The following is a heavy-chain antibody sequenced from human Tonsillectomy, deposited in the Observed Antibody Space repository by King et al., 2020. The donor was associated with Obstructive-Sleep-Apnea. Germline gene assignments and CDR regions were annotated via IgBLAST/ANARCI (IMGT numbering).Heavy chain of an antibody. J-gene: IGHJ3*02. CDR2: ISGSGGST. CDR3: AKDRPYSGSYYGGDAFDI. CDR1: GFTFSSYA. D-gene: IGHD1-26*01. V-gene: IGHV3-23*04. Sequence: VQLVESGGGLVQPGGSLRLSCAASGFTFSSYAMSWVRQAPGKGLEWVSAISGSGGSTYYADSVKGRFTISRNNSKNTLYLQMNSLRAEDTAVYYCAKDRPYSGSYYGGDAFDIWGPGTMVTVSS.